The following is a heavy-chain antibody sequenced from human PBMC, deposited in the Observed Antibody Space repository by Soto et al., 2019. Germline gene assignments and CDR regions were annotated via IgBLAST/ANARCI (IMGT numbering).Heavy chain of an antibody. CDR3: TRVTGDDGDWADY. V-gene: IGHV1-46*01. Sequence: GQGLEWMGIINPSGGSTSDAQKFQGRVTMTRDTSTSTVYMELSSLRSEDTAGYYCTRVTGDDGDWADYWGQGTLVTVSS. D-gene: IGHD4-17*01. J-gene: IGHJ4*02. CDR2: INPSGGST.